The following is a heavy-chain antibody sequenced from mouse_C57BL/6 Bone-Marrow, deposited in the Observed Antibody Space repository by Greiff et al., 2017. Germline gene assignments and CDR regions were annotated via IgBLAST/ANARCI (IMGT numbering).Heavy chain of an antibody. CDR3: AKKQDSSGYGFAY. Sequence: QVQLKQSGPGLVQPSQSLSITCTVSGFSFTSYGVHWVRQPPGKGLEWLGVIWSGGSTDYNAAFISRLSISKDNSKSQVFFKMNRLQADDTAIYYCAKKQDSSGYGFAYWGQGTLVTVSA. D-gene: IGHD3-2*02. CDR1: GFSFTSYG. J-gene: IGHJ3*01. CDR2: IWSGGST. V-gene: IGHV2-4*01.